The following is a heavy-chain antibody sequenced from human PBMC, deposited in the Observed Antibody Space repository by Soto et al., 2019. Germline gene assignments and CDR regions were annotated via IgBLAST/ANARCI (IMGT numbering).Heavy chain of an antibody. D-gene: IGHD3-22*01. Sequence: PGGSLRLSCAASGFTFSSYDMQWVRQATGKGLEWVSAIGTAGDTYYPGSEKGRFTISRENAKNSLYLQMNSLRAGDTAVYYCARSPPGGYHYYYGMDVWGQGTTVTVSS. J-gene: IGHJ6*02. CDR1: GFTFSSYD. CDR2: IGTAGDT. V-gene: IGHV3-13*04. CDR3: ARSPPGGYHYYYGMDV.